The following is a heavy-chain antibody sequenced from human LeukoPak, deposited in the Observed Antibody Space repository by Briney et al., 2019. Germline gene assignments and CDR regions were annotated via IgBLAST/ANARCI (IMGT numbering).Heavy chain of an antibody. Sequence: GGSLRLSCAASGFTFSRYAMSWVRQAPGKGLEWVSTISGSAGSTYYADSVKGRFTISRDNAKNSLYLQMNSLRAEDTAVYYCARNSGSYYSSYYYYMDVWGKGTTVTVSS. J-gene: IGHJ6*03. CDR3: ARNSGSYYSSYYYYMDV. CDR1: GFTFSRYA. V-gene: IGHV3-23*01. CDR2: ISGSAGST. D-gene: IGHD1-26*01.